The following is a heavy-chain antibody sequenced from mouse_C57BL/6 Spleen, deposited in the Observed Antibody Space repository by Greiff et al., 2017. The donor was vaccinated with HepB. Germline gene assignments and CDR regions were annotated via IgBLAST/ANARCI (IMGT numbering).Heavy chain of an antibody. Sequence: VPLPQPGTELVKPGASVKIPCKASGYTFTDSNMDWVKQSPGKSLEWIGDINPKNGGNNYNQKFKGKATLTVDKSSSTADMELRSLTSEDTAVYYCARSRFAYWGQGTLVTVSA. CDR3: ARSRFAY. CDR1: GYTFTDSN. J-gene: IGHJ3*01. V-gene: IGHV1-18*01. CDR2: INPKNGGN.